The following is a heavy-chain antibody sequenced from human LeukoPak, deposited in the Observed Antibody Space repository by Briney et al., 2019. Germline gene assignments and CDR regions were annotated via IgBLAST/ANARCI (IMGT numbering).Heavy chain of an antibody. Sequence: PGGSLRLSCAASGFTFSSYAMSWVRQAPGKGLEWVANIKQDGSEKYYVDSVKGRFTISRDNAKNSLYLQMNSLRAEDTAVYYCAREGTATVAFDIWGQGTMVTVSS. CDR2: IKQDGSEK. CDR3: AREGTATVAFDI. J-gene: IGHJ3*02. V-gene: IGHV3-7*01. CDR1: GFTFSSYA. D-gene: IGHD2-15*01.